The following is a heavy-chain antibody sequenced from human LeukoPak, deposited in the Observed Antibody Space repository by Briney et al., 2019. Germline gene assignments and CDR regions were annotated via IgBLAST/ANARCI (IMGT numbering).Heavy chain of an antibody. CDR1: GFTFSSYS. CDR3: ARGRNYYDSSGRFDY. CDR2: ISSSSSYK. J-gene: IGHJ4*02. D-gene: IGHD3-22*01. V-gene: IGHV3-21*01. Sequence: PGGSLRLSCPASGFTFSSYSMNWVRQAPGKGLEWVSSISSSSSYKYYADSVKGRFTISRDNAKNSLYLQMNSLRAEDTAVYYCARGRNYYDSSGRFDYWGQGTLVTVSS.